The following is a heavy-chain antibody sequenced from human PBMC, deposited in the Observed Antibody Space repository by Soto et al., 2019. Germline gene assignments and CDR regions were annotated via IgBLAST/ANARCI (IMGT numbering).Heavy chain of an antibody. CDR2: ISGSGGST. CDR3: AKDGLDTFGGVIVGYFDY. CDR1: GFTFSSYA. D-gene: IGHD3-16*02. V-gene: IGHV3-23*01. Sequence: EVQLLESGGGLVQPGGSLRLSCAASGFTFSSYAMSWVRQAPGKGLEWVSAISGSGGSTYYADSVKGRFTISRDNSKNTLYLQMNSLRAEDTAVYYCAKDGLDTFGGVIVGYFDYWGQGTLVTVSS. J-gene: IGHJ4*02.